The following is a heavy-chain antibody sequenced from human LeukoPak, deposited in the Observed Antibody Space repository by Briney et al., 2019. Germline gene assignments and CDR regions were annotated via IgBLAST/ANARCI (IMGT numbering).Heavy chain of an antibody. CDR3: AKSVYHSGNY. Sequence: GGSLRLSCAASGFTISTYGMGWVRQAPGKGLEWVSSISGGTTYYADSVKGRFTISRDNSKNTVSLQMNSLRAEDTAVYYCAKSVYHSGNYWGQGTLVTVSS. D-gene: IGHD3-10*01. CDR1: GFTISTYG. CDR2: ISGGTT. J-gene: IGHJ4*02. V-gene: IGHV3-23*01.